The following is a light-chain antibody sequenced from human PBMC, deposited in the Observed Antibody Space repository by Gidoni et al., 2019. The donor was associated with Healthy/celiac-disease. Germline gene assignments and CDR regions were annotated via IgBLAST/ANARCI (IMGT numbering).Light chain of an antibody. J-gene: IGLJ2*01. CDR3: QSYDSSNRGV. CDR2: EDY. Sequence: NFMLTQPHSVSDPPGRTVTISCTRSSGSIASNYVPWYQQRPGSSPTTVIFEDYQRPSGVPDRFSGSIDSSSNSASLTISGLKTEDEADYYCQSYDSSNRGVFGGGTRLTVL. V-gene: IGLV6-57*01. CDR1: SGSIASNY.